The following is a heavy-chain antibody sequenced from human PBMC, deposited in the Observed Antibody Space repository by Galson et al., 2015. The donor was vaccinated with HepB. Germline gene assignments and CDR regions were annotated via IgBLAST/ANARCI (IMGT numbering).Heavy chain of an antibody. V-gene: IGHV1-46*01. CDR2: LRPSVGTT. CDR3: ARELVSTYYIDF. CDR1: GYTFTSYY. Sequence: SVKVSCKASGYTFTSYYIHWVRQAPGQGLEWLGILRPSVGTTTRAKSFQGRVVLTMDTSTSTVYMEVTSLRSEDTAVYYCARELVSTYYIDFWGQGTLVTVSS. D-gene: IGHD5/OR15-5a*01. J-gene: IGHJ4*02.